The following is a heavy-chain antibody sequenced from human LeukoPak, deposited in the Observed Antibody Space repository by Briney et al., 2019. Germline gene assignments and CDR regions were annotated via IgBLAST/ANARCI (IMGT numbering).Heavy chain of an antibody. Sequence: GGSLRLSCAVSGLRFNSHHMHWVRQAPNKGLEWVAVAPHDRSSPSHAASVNGRFTISRDNSKDTLFLHMDSLRVDDTANYCARQSLGASGLDHWGQGVLVTVSS. CDR2: APHDRSSP. J-gene: IGHJ4*02. CDR3: ARQSLGASGLDH. D-gene: IGHD1-26*01. CDR1: GLRFNSHH. V-gene: IGHV3-30*03.